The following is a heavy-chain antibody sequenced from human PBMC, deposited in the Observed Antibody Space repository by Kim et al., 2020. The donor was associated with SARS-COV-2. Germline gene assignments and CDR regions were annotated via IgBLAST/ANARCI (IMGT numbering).Heavy chain of an antibody. V-gene: IGHV3-23*01. J-gene: IGHJ6*02. CDR2: ISGSGGST. CDR1: GFTFSSYA. CDR3: AKDLGGLRLGELGGYYYYYGMDV. D-gene: IGHD3-16*01. Sequence: GGSLRLSCAASGFTFSSYAMSWVRQAPGKGLEWVSAISGSGGSTYYADSVKGRFTISRDNSKNTLYLQMNSLRAEDTAVYYCAKDLGGLRLGELGGYYYYYGMDVWGQGTTVTVSS.